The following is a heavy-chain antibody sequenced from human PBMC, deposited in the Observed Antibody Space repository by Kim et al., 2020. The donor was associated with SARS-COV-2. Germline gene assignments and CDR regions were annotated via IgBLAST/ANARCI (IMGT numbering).Heavy chain of an antibody. CDR1: GGTFSSYA. J-gene: IGHJ6*02. CDR2: IIPIFGTA. CDR3: ARATDCSGGSCYGPHYYYGMDV. V-gene: IGHV1-69*13. D-gene: IGHD2-15*01. Sequence: SVKVSCKASGGTFSSYAISWVRQAPGQGLEWMGGIIPIFGTANYAQKFQGRVTITADESTSTAYMELSSLRSEDTAVYYCARATDCSGGSCYGPHYYYGMDVWGQGTTVTVSS.